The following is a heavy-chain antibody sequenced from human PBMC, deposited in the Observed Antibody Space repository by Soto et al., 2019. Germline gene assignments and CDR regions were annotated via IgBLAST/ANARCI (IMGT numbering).Heavy chain of an antibody. D-gene: IGHD3-10*01. J-gene: IGHJ4*02. CDR1: GYTFTSHT. V-gene: IGHV1-18*04. CDR2: IRVYNAYT. Sequence: QVQLVQSGAEVKRPGASVKVSCKASGYTFTSHTLSWVRQAPGQGLEWMGWIRVYNAYTDYAQKFQGRVTMTTDTATSAAYMELRSLRSEDTAVYYCSTGPGFGELLPVDYWGQGTLVTVSS. CDR3: STGPGFGELLPVDY.